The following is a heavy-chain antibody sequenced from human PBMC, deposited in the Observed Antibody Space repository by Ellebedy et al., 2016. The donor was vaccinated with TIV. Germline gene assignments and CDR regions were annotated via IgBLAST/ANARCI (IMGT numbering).Heavy chain of an antibody. CDR2: IYYSGST. J-gene: IGHJ4*02. V-gene: IGHV4-31*03. CDR1: GGSISSGGYY. D-gene: IGHD3-10*01. Sequence: SETLSLXXTVSGGSISSGGYYWSWIRQHPGKGLEWIGYIYYSGSTYYNPSLKSRVTISVDTSKNQFSLKLSSVTAADTAVYYCASETVRGVTFDYWGQGTLVTVSS. CDR3: ASETVRGVTFDY.